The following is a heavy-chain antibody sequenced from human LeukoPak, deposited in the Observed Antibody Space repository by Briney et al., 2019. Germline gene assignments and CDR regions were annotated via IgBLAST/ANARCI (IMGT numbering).Heavy chain of an antibody. CDR3: AKDSAKKYDDY. V-gene: IGHV3-23*01. Sequence: GGSLRLSCASSGFTFSSYAMSWVRQAPGKGLEWVSGISGSDGSTNYADSVKGRFTISRENSKNTLYLQMNSLRAEDTAVYYCAKDSAKKYDDYWGQGTLVTASS. CDR2: ISGSDGST. D-gene: IGHD2/OR15-2a*01. J-gene: IGHJ4*02. CDR1: GFTFSSYA.